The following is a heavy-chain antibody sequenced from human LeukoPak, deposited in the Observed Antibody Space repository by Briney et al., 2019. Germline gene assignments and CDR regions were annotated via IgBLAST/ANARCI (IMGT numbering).Heavy chain of an antibody. CDR2: IYYSGST. CDR1: GGSISSYY. J-gene: IGHJ5*02. Sequence: SETLSLTCTVSGGSISSYYWSWIRQPPGKGLEWIGYIYYSGSTNYNPSLKNRVTISVDTSKSQFSLKLSSVTAADTAVYYCARHGTPGTNLNWFDPWGQGTLVTVSS. V-gene: IGHV4-59*01. D-gene: IGHD1-1*01. CDR3: ARHGTPGTNLNWFDP.